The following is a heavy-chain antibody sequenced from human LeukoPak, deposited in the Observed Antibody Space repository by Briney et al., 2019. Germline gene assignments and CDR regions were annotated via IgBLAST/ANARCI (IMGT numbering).Heavy chain of an antibody. D-gene: IGHD5-24*01. Sequence: GGSLRLSCAAFGFTFSNYNMNWVRQAPGKGLEWVSYISSTSSTVYYEDSVKGRFTVSRDNAKDSLYLQMNSLRDEDTAMFYCARVGDGYSVNYFDYWGQGTLVTVSS. CDR2: ISSTSSTV. V-gene: IGHV3-48*02. CDR1: GFTFSNYN. J-gene: IGHJ4*02. CDR3: ARVGDGYSVNYFDY.